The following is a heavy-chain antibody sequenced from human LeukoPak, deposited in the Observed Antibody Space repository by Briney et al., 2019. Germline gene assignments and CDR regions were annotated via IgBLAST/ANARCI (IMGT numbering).Heavy chain of an antibody. J-gene: IGHJ4*02. D-gene: IGHD3-22*01. CDR3: ARVYYYYDGSGYRY. CDR2: INSDGSST. Sequence: GGSLRLSCEASGFTFSSFWMHWVRQAPRKGLVWVSRINSDGSSTSYADSVKGRFTISRDNAKNTVYLQLNSLRVEDTAVYYCARVYYYYDGSGYRYWGQGTLVTVSS. V-gene: IGHV3-74*01. CDR1: GFTFSSFW.